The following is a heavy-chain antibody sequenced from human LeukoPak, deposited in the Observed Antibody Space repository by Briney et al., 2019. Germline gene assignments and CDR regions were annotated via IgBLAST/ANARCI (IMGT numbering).Heavy chain of an antibody. V-gene: IGHV4-31*03. CDR3: ARDSNYGVGCFDY. CDR2: IYYSGST. D-gene: IGHD4-11*01. CDR1: GGSISSGGYY. Sequence: SETLSLTCTVSGGSISSGGYYWSWIRQHPGKGLEWIGYIYYSGSTYYNPSLKSRITISVDTSKNQFSLKLSSVTAADTAVYYCARDSNYGVGCFDYWGQGTLVTVSS. J-gene: IGHJ4*02.